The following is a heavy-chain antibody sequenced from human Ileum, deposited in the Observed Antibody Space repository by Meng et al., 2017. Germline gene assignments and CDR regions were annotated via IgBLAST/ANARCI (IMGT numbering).Heavy chain of an antibody. CDR2: IFQSGRT. CDR3: ATSNDRDVYYLGY. D-gene: IGHD3-22*01. J-gene: IGHJ4*02. Sequence: LGEPLRYRSLTCAVSGTWWSWVRQPPGKGLEWIGEIFQSGRTNYNPSLKSRVTISIDKSKSQISLQLSAVTAADTAVYSCATSNDRDVYYLGYWGQGTLVTVSS. CDR1: GTW. V-gene: IGHV4-4*02.